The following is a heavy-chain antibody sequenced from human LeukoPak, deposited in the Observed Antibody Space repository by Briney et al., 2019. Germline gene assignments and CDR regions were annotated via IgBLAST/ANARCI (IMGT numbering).Heavy chain of an antibody. D-gene: IGHD3-3*01. Sequence: SGPTLVKPTQTLTLTCTFSGFSLSISGVGVGWIRQPPGKALEWLALIYWDDDKRYSPSLKSRLTITKDTSKNQVVLTMANMDPVDTATYYCAHSVTTIGRHGMDVWGQGTTVTVSS. CDR2: IYWDDDK. CDR3: AHSVTTIGRHGMDV. CDR1: GFSLSISGVG. V-gene: IGHV2-5*02. J-gene: IGHJ6*02.